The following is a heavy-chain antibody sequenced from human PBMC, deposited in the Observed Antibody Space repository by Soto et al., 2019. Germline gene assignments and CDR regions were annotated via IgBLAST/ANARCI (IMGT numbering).Heavy chain of an antibody. Sequence: PSETLSLTCTVSGGSISSGGYSWTWIRQSPGKGLEWIGYTYQSGSAYYNPSPKSRVTISVDRSKNQFSLNLTSVTAADTAVYYCARDYYGMDVWGQGTTVTVSS. CDR3: ARDYYGMDV. CDR1: GGSISSGGYS. J-gene: IGHJ6*02. CDR2: TYQSGSA. V-gene: IGHV4-30-2*06.